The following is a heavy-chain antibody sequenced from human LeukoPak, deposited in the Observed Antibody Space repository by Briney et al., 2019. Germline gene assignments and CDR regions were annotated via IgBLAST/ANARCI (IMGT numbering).Heavy chain of an antibody. CDR3: ARIYGDYVEYLDY. CDR1: GGSISSYY. V-gene: IGHV4-59*01. J-gene: IGHJ4*02. CDR2: IYYSGST. D-gene: IGHD4-17*01. Sequence: SETLSLTCTVSGGSISSYYWSWIRQPPGKGLEWIGYIYYSGSTNYNPSLKSRVTISVDTSKNQFSLKLSSVTAADTAVYYCARIYGDYVEYLDYWGQGTLVTVSS.